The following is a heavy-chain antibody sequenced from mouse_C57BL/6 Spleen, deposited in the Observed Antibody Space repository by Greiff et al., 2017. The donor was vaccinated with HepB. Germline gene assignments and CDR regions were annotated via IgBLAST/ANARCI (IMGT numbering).Heavy chain of an antibody. Sequence: EVKLMESGAELVKPGASVKLSCTASGFNIKDYYMHWVKQRPEQGLEWIGRIDPEDGDTEYAPKFQGKATMTADTSSNTAYLQLSSLTSEDTDVYYCTTPLITTVVDYWGQGTTLTVSS. V-gene: IGHV14-1*01. CDR1: GFNIKDYY. CDR2: IDPEDGDT. D-gene: IGHD1-1*01. J-gene: IGHJ2*01. CDR3: TTPLITTVVDY.